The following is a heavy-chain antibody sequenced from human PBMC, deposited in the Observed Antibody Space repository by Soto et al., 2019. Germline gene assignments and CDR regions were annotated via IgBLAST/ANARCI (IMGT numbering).Heavy chain of an antibody. D-gene: IGHD6-13*01. CDR3: ASSNSSSWYPDAFDI. CDR2: IWYDGSNK. Sequence: QVQLVESGGGVVQPGRSLRLSCAASGFTFSSYGMHWVRQAPGKGLEWVAVIWYDGSNKYYADSVKGRFTISRDNSKNTLYLQMNSLRAEDTAVYYCASSNSSSWYPDAFDIWGQGTMVTVSS. CDR1: GFTFSSYG. J-gene: IGHJ3*02. V-gene: IGHV3-33*01.